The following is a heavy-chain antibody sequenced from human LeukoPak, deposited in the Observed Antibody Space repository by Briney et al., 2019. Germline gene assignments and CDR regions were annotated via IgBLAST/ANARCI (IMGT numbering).Heavy chain of an antibody. CDR1: GGTFSSYA. Sequence: ASVKVSCKASGGTFSSYAISWVRQAPGQGLEWIGGIIPIFGTANYAQKFQGRVTITTDESTSTAYMELSSLRSEDTAVYYCARGGTIFGQTDYYYYYMDVWGKGTTVTVSS. D-gene: IGHD3-3*01. J-gene: IGHJ6*03. CDR2: IIPIFGTA. V-gene: IGHV1-69*05. CDR3: ARGGTIFGQTDYYYYYMDV.